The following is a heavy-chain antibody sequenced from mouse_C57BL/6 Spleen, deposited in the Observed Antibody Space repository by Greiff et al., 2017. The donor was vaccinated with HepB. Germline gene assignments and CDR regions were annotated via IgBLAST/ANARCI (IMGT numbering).Heavy chain of an antibody. D-gene: IGHD2-1*01. CDR1: GYTFTSYW. J-gene: IGHJ4*01. V-gene: IGHV1-50*01. Sequence: VQLQQPGAELVKPGASVKLSCKASGYTFTSYWMQWVKQRPGQGLEWIGEIDPSDSYTNYNQKFKGKATLTVDTSSSTAYMQLSSLTSEDSAVYYCARDHPPIYYDYAMDYWGQGTSVTVSS. CDR3: ARDHPPIYYDYAMDY. CDR2: IDPSDSYT.